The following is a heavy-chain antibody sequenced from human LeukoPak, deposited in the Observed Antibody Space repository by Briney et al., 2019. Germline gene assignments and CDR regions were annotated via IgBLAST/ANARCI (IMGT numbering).Heavy chain of an antibody. CDR2: ISYDGSNK. V-gene: IGHV3-30*04. J-gene: IGHJ6*03. CDR3: AREGTEDYYYYMDV. Sequence: PGGSLRLSCAASGFTFSSYAMHWVRQAPGKGLEWVAVISYDGSNKYYADSVKGRFTISRDNSKNTLYLQMNSLRAEDTAVYYCAREGTEDYYYYMDVWGKGTTVTVSS. CDR1: GFTFSSYA. D-gene: IGHD1-1*01.